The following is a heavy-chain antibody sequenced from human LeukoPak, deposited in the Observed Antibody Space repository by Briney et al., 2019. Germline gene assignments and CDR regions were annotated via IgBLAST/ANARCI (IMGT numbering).Heavy chain of an antibody. CDR2: INPNSGGT. V-gene: IGHV1-2*02. J-gene: IGHJ5*02. D-gene: IGHD6-6*01. Sequence: ASVKVSCKASGYTFTSYGISWVRQAPGQGLEWMGWINPNSGGTNYAQKFQGRVTMTRDTSISTAYMELSRLRSDDTAVYYCARDGSSSGWFDPWGQGTLVTVSS. CDR1: GYTFTSYG. CDR3: ARDGSSSGWFDP.